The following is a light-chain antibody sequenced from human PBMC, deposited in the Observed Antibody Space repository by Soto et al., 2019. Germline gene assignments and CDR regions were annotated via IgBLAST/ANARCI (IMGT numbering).Light chain of an antibody. Sequence: DLQMTQSPSALSASVGDRVTINCRASQIISSWVAWYQQKPGKAPKFLIYKASTLESGVPSMFSGSVSGTEFTLTISRLQPDDYATYYIQHCDNYKWPFGPGPKVQI. V-gene: IGKV1-5*03. CDR1: QIISSW. J-gene: IGKJ1*01. CDR2: KAS. CDR3: QHCDNYKWP.